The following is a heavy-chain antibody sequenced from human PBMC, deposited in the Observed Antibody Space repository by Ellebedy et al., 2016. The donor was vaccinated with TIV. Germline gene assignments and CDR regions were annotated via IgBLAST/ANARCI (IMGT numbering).Heavy chain of an antibody. CDR3: ARKSPSNWSFDL. Sequence: MPSETLSLTCTVSGASINSYWNWIRQPPGRGLEYIGYFYYSGKTNYSPSLKDRVTISLNTSKSQFSLNLNSVTAADTAVDYCARKSPSNWSFDLWGRGTLVTVSS. CDR1: GASINSY. J-gene: IGHJ2*01. CDR2: FYYSGKT. V-gene: IGHV4-59*01.